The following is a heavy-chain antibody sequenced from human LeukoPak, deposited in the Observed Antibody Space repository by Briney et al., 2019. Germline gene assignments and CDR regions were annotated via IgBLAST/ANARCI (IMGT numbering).Heavy chain of an antibody. D-gene: IGHD3-16*01. CDR2: IKQDGSEK. CDR3: ARIPWAEGNSFDY. J-gene: IGHJ4*02. CDR1: GFTFSRYW. V-gene: IGHV3-7*01. Sequence: GGSLRLSCAASGFTFSRYWMSWVRQAPGKGLEWVANIKQDGSEKYYVDSVKGQFTISRDNARNSLYLQMNSLRAEDTAVYYCARIPWAEGNSFDYWGQGTLVTVSS.